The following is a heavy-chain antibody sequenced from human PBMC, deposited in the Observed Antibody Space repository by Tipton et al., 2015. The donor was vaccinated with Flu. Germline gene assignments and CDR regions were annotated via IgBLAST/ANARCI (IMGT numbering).Heavy chain of an antibody. CDR2: IWYDGSNI. CDR3: ARDEGVVNYYFGMDV. J-gene: IGHJ6*01. V-gene: IGHV3-33*01. Sequence: SLRLSCKVSGFDFSVYGMHWVRQAPGKGLEWVAVIWYDGSNIHYADSVKGRFTISRDNSKNTLYLQMKGLRAEDTAVYYCARDEGVVNYYFGMDVWGQGTTVTVSS. CDR1: GFDFSVYG.